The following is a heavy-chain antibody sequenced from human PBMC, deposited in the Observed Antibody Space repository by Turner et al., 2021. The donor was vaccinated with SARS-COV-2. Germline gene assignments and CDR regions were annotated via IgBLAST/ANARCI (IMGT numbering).Heavy chain of an antibody. D-gene: IGHD7-27*01. J-gene: IGHJ4*02. CDR2: IDQDRSEK. Sequence: VQLVESGGGLVQPGASLILSCAASGFTFSSCWMSWVRLAPVKGLEWVANIDQDRSEKYYVGSVKGRFTISRDNAKNSLYLQVNSLRAEDTAVYYCARSELGLFFDYWGQGTLVTVSS. CDR3: ARSELGLFFDY. CDR1: GFTFSSCW. V-gene: IGHV3-7*01.